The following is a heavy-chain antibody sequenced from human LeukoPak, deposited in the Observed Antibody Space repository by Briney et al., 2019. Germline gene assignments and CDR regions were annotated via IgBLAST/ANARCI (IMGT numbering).Heavy chain of an antibody. V-gene: IGHV4-34*01. CDR2: INHSGST. J-gene: IGHJ4*02. D-gene: IGHD3-16*01. Sequence: PSETLSLTCAVYGGSFSGYYWCWIRQPPGKGLEWIGEINHSGSTNYNPSLKSRVTISVDTSKNQFSLKLSSVTAADTAVYYCARASLRHFDYWGQGTLVTVSS. CDR1: GGSFSGYY. CDR3: ARASLRHFDY.